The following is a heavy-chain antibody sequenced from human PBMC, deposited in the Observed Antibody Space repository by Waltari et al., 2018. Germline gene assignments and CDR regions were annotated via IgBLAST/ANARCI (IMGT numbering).Heavy chain of an antibody. J-gene: IGHJ4*02. V-gene: IGHV3-9*03. CDR1: GFTFDDYA. Sequence: EVQLVESGGGLVQPGRSLRLSCAASGFTFDDYAMHWVRQAPGKGLEWVSGISWNSGSIGYADSVKGRVTISRDNAKNSLYLQMNSLRAEDMALYYCAKGFSSSSGWFDYWGQGTLVTVSS. CDR2: ISWNSGSI. D-gene: IGHD6-19*01. CDR3: AKGFSSSSGWFDY.